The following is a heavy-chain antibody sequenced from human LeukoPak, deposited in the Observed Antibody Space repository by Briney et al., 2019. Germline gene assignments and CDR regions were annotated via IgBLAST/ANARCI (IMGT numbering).Heavy chain of an antibody. J-gene: IGHJ4*02. CDR2: INPNSGGT. CDR1: GYTFTSYD. Sequence: ASVKVSCKASGYTFTSYDINWVRQAPGQGLEWMGWINPNSGGTNYAQKFQGRVTMTRDTSISTAYMELSRLRSDDTAVYYCARDKTRFTYYDSSGYYYGYWGQGTLVTVSS. V-gene: IGHV1-2*02. D-gene: IGHD3-22*01. CDR3: ARDKTRFTYYDSSGYYYGY.